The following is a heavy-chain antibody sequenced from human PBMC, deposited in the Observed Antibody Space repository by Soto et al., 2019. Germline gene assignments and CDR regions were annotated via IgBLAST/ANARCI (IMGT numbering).Heavy chain of an antibody. J-gene: IGHJ4*02. CDR3: ATGGWGSSWYEGGSRIDY. D-gene: IGHD6-13*01. V-gene: IGHV3-13*01. Sequence: EVQLVESGGGLVQPGGSLRLSCAASGFTFSSYDMHWVRQPPGKGLEWVSAIGPAGDTYYPGSVQGRFTISRDNVKNSLYLQVNTLRAEDTAIYYCATGGWGSSWYEGGSRIDYWGQGTLVTVSS. CDR1: GFTFSSYD. CDR2: IGPAGDT.